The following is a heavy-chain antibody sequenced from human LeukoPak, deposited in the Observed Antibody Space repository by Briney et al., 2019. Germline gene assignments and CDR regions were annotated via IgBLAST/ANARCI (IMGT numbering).Heavy chain of an antibody. CDR3: ARGVRNHFDY. CDR1: GFTFDDYA. D-gene: IGHD1-14*01. V-gene: IGHV3-9*01. CDR2: ISWNSGSI. J-gene: IGHJ4*02. Sequence: GRSLRLSCAASGFTFDDYAMHWVRQAPGKGLEWVSGISWNSGSIGYADSVKGRFTISRDNAKNSLYLQMNSLRAEDTALYYCARGVRNHFDYWGQGTLVTVSS.